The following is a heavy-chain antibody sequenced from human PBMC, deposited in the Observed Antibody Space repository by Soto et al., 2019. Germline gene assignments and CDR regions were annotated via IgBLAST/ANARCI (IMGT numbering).Heavy chain of an antibody. V-gene: IGHV1-69*05. D-gene: IGHD2-21*01. CDR3: ARDHPTLPDSFDP. J-gene: IGHJ5*02. CDR2: IIPIFGTA. Sequence: SVKVSCKASGGTFSSYAISWVRQAPGQGLEWMGGIIPIFGTANYAQKFQGRVTMTTDTSTSTAYMELRSLRSDDTAVYYCARDHPTLPDSFDPWGQGTLVTVSS. CDR1: GGTFSSYA.